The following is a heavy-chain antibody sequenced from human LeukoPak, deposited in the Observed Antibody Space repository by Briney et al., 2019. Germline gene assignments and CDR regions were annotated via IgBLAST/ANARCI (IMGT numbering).Heavy chain of an antibody. D-gene: IGHD6-13*01. J-gene: IGHJ4*02. V-gene: IGHV3-43*01. CDR3: AKDIGWRQQPTYFDY. Sequence: GGSLRLSCAASGFTFDDYTMHWVRQAPGKGLEWVSLISWDGGSTYYADSVKGRFTISRDNSKNSLYLQMNSLRTEDTALYYCAKDIGWRQQPTYFDYWGQGTLVTVSS. CDR2: ISWDGGST. CDR1: GFTFDDYT.